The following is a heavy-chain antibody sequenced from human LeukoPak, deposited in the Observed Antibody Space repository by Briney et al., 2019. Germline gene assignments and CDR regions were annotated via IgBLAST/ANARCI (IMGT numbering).Heavy chain of an antibody. CDR3: ASSKPSRYCSSTSCFDAFDI. V-gene: IGHV3-30-3*01. CDR1: GFTFSSYA. CDR2: ISYDGSNK. D-gene: IGHD2-2*01. J-gene: IGHJ3*02. Sequence: SGGSLRLSCAASGFTFSSYAMHWVRQAPGKGLEWVAVISYDGSNKYYADSVRGRFTISRDNSKNTLYLQMNSLRAEDTAVYYCASSKPSRYCSSTSCFDAFDIWGQGTMVTVSS.